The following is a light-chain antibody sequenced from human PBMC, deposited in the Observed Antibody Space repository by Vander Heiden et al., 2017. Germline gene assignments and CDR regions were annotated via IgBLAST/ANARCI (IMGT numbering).Light chain of an antibody. CDR2: GNS. Sequence: QSVLTQPPSVSGAPGPRVTIPCTGSSSNIGAGYDVHWYQQLPGTAPKLLIYGNSNRPSGVPDRFSGSKSGTSASLAITGLQAEDEADYYCQSYDSSLSGYVFGAGTKVTVL. CDR1: SSNIGAGYD. V-gene: IGLV1-40*01. J-gene: IGLJ1*01. CDR3: QSYDSSLSGYV.